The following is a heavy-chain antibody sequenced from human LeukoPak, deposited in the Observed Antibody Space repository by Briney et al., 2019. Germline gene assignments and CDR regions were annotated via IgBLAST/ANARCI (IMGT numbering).Heavy chain of an antibody. J-gene: IGHJ3*02. CDR1: GGSISSSSYY. CDR3: ASRSYYYDSSGYYSGGAFDI. D-gene: IGHD3-22*01. V-gene: IGHV4-39*07. CDR2: IYYSGST. Sequence: PSETLSLTCTVSGGSISSSSYYWGWIRQPPGKGLEGIGSIYYSGSTYYNPSLKSRATISVDTSKNQFSLKLSSVTAADTAVYYCASRSYYYDSSGYYSGGAFDIWGQGTMVTVSS.